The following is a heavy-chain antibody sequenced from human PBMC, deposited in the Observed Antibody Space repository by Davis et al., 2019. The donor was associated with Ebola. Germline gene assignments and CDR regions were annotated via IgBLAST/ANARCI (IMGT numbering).Heavy chain of an antibody. CDR1: GYTFTSYD. Sequence: ASVKVSCKASGYTFTSYDINWVRQATGQGLEWMGWMNPNSGNTGYAQKFQGRVTMTRNTSISTAYMELSSLRSEDTAVYYCARGHISGRYYGSGSAFDIWGQGTMVTVSS. CDR2: MNPNSGNT. J-gene: IGHJ3*02. V-gene: IGHV1-8*01. D-gene: IGHD3-10*01. CDR3: ARGHISGRYYGSGSAFDI.